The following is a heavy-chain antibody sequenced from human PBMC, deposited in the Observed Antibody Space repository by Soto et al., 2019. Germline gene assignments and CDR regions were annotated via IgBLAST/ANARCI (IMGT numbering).Heavy chain of an antibody. CDR3: ARGIRGYGTDAFDI. Sequence: SETLSLTCTVSGGSISSSSYYWGWIRQPPGKGLEWIGSIYYSGSTYYNPSLKSRVTISVDTSKNQFSLKLSSVTAADTAVYYCARGIRGYGTDAFDIWGQGTMVTVSS. CDR1: GGSISSSSYY. J-gene: IGHJ3*02. V-gene: IGHV4-39*01. D-gene: IGHD5-18*01. CDR2: IYYSGST.